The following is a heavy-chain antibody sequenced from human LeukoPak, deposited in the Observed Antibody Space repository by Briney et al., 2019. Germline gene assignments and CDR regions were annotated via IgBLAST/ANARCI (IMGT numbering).Heavy chain of an antibody. CDR3: TRDDTIFGVVIKY. D-gene: IGHD3-3*01. Sequence: QTGGTLRLSCTASGFTFGDYAMSWVRQAPGNGLEWVGFIRSKAYGGTTEYAASVKGRFTISRDDSKSIAYLQMNSLKTEDTAVYYCTRDDTIFGVVIKYWGQGTLVTVSS. V-gene: IGHV3-49*04. J-gene: IGHJ4*02. CDR1: GFTFGDYA. CDR2: IRSKAYGGTT.